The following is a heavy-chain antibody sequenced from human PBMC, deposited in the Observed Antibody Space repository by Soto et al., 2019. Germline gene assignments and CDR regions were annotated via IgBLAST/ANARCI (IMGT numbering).Heavy chain of an antibody. D-gene: IGHD3-10*01. CDR3: ERDPRGSGSYYTFDY. V-gene: IGHV3-30-3*01. CDR1: GFTFSSYA. CDR2: ISYDGSNK. J-gene: IGHJ4*02. Sequence: GESLKISCAASGFTFSSYAMHWVRQAPGKGLEWVAVISYDGSNKYYADSVKGRFTISRDNSKNTLYLQMNSLRAEDTAVYYCERDPRGSGSYYTFDYWGQGTLVTVSS.